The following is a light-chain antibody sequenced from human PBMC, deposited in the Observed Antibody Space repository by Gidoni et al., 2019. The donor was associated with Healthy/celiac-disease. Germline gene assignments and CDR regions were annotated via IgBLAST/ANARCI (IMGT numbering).Light chain of an antibody. V-gene: IGLV2-18*02. CDR1: SSDIGCYNR. Sequence: QSALTQPPSVSGSPGQSVTISCTGTSSDIGCYNRVSWYRQPPGTAPKLMIYEVNNRPSGVPDRFSGSKSGNTASLTISGLQAEDEADYYCSSYTSSSAVVFGGGTKLTVL. J-gene: IGLJ2*01. CDR3: SSYTSSSAVV. CDR2: EVN.